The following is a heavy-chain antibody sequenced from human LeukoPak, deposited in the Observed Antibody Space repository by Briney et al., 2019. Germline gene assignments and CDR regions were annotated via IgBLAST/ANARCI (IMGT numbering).Heavy chain of an antibody. D-gene: IGHD3-22*01. V-gene: IGHV3-48*03. CDR2: ISSSGSTI. CDR1: GFTFSSYE. CDR3: AKVFYDSDGFYYFGF. Sequence: GGSLRLSCAASGFTFSSYEMNWVRQAPGKGLEWVSYISSSGSTIYYADSVKGRFTISRDNAKNSLYLQMNSLRPEDTALYYCAKVFYDSDGFYYFGFWGQGTLVTVSS. J-gene: IGHJ4*02.